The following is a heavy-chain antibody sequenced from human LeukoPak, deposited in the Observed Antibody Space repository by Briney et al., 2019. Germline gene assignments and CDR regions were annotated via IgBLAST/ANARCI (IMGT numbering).Heavy chain of an antibody. CDR2: ISGSGGST. CDR1: GFTFSSYA. CDR3: ANHPGRTATQTKYFQH. Sequence: GGSLRLSYAASGFTFSSYAMSWVRQAPGKGLEWVSAISGSGGSTYYADSVKGRFTISRDNSKNTLYLQMNSLRAEDTAVYYCANHPGRTATQTKYFQHWGQGTLVTVSS. V-gene: IGHV3-23*01. J-gene: IGHJ1*01. D-gene: IGHD2-15*01.